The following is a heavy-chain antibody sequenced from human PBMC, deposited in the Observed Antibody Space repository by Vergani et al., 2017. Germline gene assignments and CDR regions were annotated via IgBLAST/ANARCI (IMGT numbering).Heavy chain of an antibody. V-gene: IGHV3-33*08. J-gene: IGHJ6*02. CDR2: IWYDGSNK. Sequence: VQLVESGGVVVQPGGSLRLSCAASGFTFDDYTMHWVRQAPGKGLEWVAVIWYDGSNKYYADSVKGRFTISRDNSKNTLYLQMNSLRAEDTAVHYCARVLHDYGANYYYYGMDVWGQGTTVTVSS. CDR3: ARVLHDYGANYYYYGMDV. CDR1: GFTFDDYT. D-gene: IGHD4-17*01.